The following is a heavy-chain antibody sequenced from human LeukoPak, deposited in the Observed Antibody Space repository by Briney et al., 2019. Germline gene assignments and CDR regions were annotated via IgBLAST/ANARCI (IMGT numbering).Heavy chain of an antibody. CDR2: IRSKANSYAT. Sequence: GGSLRLSCAASGFTFSGSTMHWVRQASGKGLEWIGRIRSKANSYATAYAESVKGRFTISRDDSKNTANLQMNSLKTEDTAVYYCISDSSDYYYELKWDYWGQGTLVTVPS. D-gene: IGHD3-22*01. CDR3: ISDSSDYYYELKWDY. CDR1: GFTFSGST. J-gene: IGHJ4*02. V-gene: IGHV3-73*01.